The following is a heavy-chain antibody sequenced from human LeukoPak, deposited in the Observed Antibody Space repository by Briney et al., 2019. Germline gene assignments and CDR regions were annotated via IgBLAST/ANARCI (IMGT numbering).Heavy chain of an antibody. Sequence: SETLSLTCTVSGGSVSSSNYYWGWIRQPPGKGLEWIGSIYYSGSTYYNPSLKSRVNISIDTSKNQFSLKLSSVTAADTAVYYCARRDGNYDFWTGYLYYFNYWGQGTLVTVS. J-gene: IGHJ4*02. V-gene: IGHV4-39*01. D-gene: IGHD3-3*01. CDR1: GGSVSSSNYY. CDR2: IYYSGST. CDR3: ARRDGNYDFWTGYLYYFNY.